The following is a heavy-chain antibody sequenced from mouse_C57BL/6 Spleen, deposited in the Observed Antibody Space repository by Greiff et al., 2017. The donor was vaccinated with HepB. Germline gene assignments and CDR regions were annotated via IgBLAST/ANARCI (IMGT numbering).Heavy chain of an antibody. CDR2: ISDGGSYT. J-gene: IGHJ3*01. CDR3: ARDNDYYGSSYGY. CDR1: GFTFSSYA. Sequence: EVMLVESGGGLVKPGGSLKLSCAASGFTFSSYAMSWVRQTPEKRLEWVAAISDGGSYTYYPDNVKGRFTISRENAKNNLYLQMSHLKSEDTAMYYCARDNDYYGSSYGYWGQGTLVTVSA. D-gene: IGHD1-1*01. V-gene: IGHV5-4*01.